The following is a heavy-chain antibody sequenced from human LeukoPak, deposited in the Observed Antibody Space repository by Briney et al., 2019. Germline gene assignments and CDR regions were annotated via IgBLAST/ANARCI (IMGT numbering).Heavy chain of an antibody. V-gene: IGHV3-30-3*01. D-gene: IGHD4-17*01. J-gene: IGHJ5*02. CDR3: ARVLDPSTVTTKYNWFDP. CDR1: GFTFSSYA. Sequence: GGSLRLSCAASGFTFSSYAMHWVRQAPGKGLEWVAVISYDGSNKYYADSVKGRFTISRDNSKNTLYLQMNSLRAEDTAVYYCARVLDPSTVTTKYNWFDPWGQGTLVTVSS. CDR2: ISYDGSNK.